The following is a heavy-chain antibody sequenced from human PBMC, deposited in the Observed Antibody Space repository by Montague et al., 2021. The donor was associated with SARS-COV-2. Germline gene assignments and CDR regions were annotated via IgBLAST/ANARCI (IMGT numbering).Heavy chain of an antibody. CDR1: GGSISSGGYY. J-gene: IGHJ6*02. D-gene: IGHD3-16*01. Sequence: TLSLTCTVSGGSISSGGYYWSWVRLPPGKGLDWIGYIFYRGGTYYNPSLKSRVSMSVDTSKIQFSLNLTSVTAADTAVYYCARANYYVMTSKAYAMDVWGQGTTVTVSS. CDR3: ARANYYVMTSKAYAMDV. V-gene: IGHV4-31*03. CDR2: IFYRGGT.